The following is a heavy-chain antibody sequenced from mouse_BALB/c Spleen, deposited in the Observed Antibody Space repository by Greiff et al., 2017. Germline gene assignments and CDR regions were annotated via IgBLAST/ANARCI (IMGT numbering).Heavy chain of an antibody. V-gene: IGHV1-4*01. CDR1: GYTFTSYT. J-gene: IGHJ2*01. CDR3: ARVRYDVFFDY. Sequence: VKLLESGAELARPGASVKMSCKASGYTFTSYTMHWVKQRPGQGLEWIGYINPSSGYTNYNQKFKDKATLTADKSSSTAYMQLSSLTSEDSAVYYCARVRYDVFFDYWGQGTTLTVSS. CDR2: INPSSGYT. D-gene: IGHD2-14*01.